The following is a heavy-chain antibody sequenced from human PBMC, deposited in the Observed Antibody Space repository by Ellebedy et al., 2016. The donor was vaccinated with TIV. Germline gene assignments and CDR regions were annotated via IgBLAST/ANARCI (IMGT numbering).Heavy chain of an antibody. CDR2: IRTKGNNYAT. D-gene: IGHD3-22*01. J-gene: IGHJ5*02. CDR3: TGRYYDNSPFDP. Sequence: GESLKISCVASGFNFSGSSMHWVRQTSGKGLEWVGRIRTKGNNYATAYAESVRGRFTISRDDSKNMAYLQMNSLKTEDTAVYYCTGRYYDNSPFDPWGQGTLVTVSS. CDR1: GFNFSGSS. V-gene: IGHV3-73*01.